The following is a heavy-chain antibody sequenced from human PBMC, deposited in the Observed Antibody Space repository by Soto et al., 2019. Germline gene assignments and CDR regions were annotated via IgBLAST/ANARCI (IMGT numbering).Heavy chain of an antibody. Sequence: QVQLQQSGPGLVKPSETLSLTCTVSSGPSRSHNWGWIRQPPGGGLEWIGYIYHTGDTRYHPSLSRRVTLSADSSTKHVSLTMRSVTAADTAVYDCVRQGIGDVQCLVDVWGQGTRVSVSS. D-gene: IGHD3-10*01. V-gene: IGHV4-59*08. J-gene: IGHJ6*02. CDR1: SGPSRSHN. CDR2: IYHTGDT. CDR3: VRQGIGDVQCLVDV.